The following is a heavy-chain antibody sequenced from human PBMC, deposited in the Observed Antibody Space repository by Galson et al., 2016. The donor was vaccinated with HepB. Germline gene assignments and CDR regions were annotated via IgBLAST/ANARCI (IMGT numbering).Heavy chain of an antibody. Sequence: SLRLSCAASGFTVSSNYMSWVRQAPGKGLGWVSVIYSGGSTYYADSVKGRFTISSDNSQNTLYLQMNSLRAEAKAVYYYTGESKSIASRLPAFDILGQGTMLTVSS. V-gene: IGHV3-53*01. CDR2: IYSGGST. J-gene: IGHJ3*02. CDR1: GFTVSSNY. D-gene: IGHD6-6*01. CDR3: TGESKSIASRLPAFDI.